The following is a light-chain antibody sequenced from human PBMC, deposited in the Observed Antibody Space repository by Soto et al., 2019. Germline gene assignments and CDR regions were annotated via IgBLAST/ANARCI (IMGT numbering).Light chain of an antibody. V-gene: IGKV3-20*01. J-gene: IGKJ3*01. CDR3: HQHATSPLT. Sequence: EIVLTQSPGTLSLSPGDRATLSCRASQSVGNNYVSWFQQKPGQAPRLLIYNASNRAAGIPGRFSGSGSGSDYSLTISRLEPADVAVYFCHQHATSPLTFGPGTKVNVK. CDR1: QSVGNNY. CDR2: NAS.